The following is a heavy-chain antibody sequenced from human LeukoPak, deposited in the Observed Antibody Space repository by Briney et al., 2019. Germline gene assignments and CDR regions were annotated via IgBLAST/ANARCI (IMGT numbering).Heavy chain of an antibody. CDR3: ARAVNLHDYGDYVVGYYFDY. CDR1: GYTFTGYY. Sequence: ASVKVSCKASGYTFTGYYMHWVRQAPGQGLEWMGWINPNSGGTNYAQKVQGRVTMTRDTSISTAYMELSRLRSDDTAVYYCARAVNLHDYGDYVVGYYFDYWGQGTLVTVSS. D-gene: IGHD4-17*01. CDR2: INPNSGGT. J-gene: IGHJ4*02. V-gene: IGHV1-2*02.